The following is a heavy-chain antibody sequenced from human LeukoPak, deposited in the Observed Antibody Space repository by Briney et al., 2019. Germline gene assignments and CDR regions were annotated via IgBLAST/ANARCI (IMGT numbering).Heavy chain of an antibody. D-gene: IGHD4-17*01. CDR2: ITDSGSST. CDR1: GFTFFIQA. CDR3: AKDRDAVYGDYVH. J-gene: IGHJ4*02. Sequence: PGGSLRLSCAGSGFTFFIQAMSWVRQAPGKGLEWVSSITDSGSSTFYADSVKGRFTTSRDNSKNILYLQMSSLRAEDTAVYYCAKDRDAVYGDYVHWGQGTPVTVSS. V-gene: IGHV3-23*01.